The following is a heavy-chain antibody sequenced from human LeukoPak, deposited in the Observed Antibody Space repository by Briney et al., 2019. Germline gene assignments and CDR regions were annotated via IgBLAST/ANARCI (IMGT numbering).Heavy chain of an antibody. J-gene: IGHJ5*02. CDR2: INPNSGGT. Sequence: ASVKASCKASGGTFSSYAISWVRQAPGQGLEWMGWINPNSGGTNYAQKFQGRVTMTRDTSISTAYMELSRLRSDDTAVYYCARSHPGYCSSTSCYGPNWFDPWGQGTLVTVSS. V-gene: IGHV1-2*02. D-gene: IGHD2-2*01. CDR1: GGTFSSYA. CDR3: ARSHPGYCSSTSCYGPNWFDP.